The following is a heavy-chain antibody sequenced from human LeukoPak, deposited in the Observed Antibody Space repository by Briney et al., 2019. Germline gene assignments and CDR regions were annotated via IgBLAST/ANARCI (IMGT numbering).Heavy chain of an antibody. J-gene: IGHJ4*02. V-gene: IGHV4-61*02. CDR2: IYTSGST. D-gene: IGHD3/OR15-3a*01. CDR1: GGSISSGSYY. Sequence: SETLSLTCTVSGGSISSGSYYWSWIRQPAGKGLEWIGRIYTSGSTYYNPSLKSRLTISVDTSKNQFSLKLSSVTAADTAVYYCAKTRDDLLVGHIDYWGQGTLVTVSS. CDR3: AKTRDDLLVGHIDY.